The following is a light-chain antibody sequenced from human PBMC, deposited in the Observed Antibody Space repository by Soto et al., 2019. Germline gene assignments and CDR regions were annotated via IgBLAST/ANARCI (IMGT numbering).Light chain of an antibody. J-gene: IGLJ2*01. V-gene: IGLV1-44*01. CDR3: AAWDDSLNGVV. Sequence: QPVLTQPPSASGTPGQRVTISCSGSSSNIGSNTVNWYQQFPGTAPKLLIYTTNQRPSGVPDRFSGSKSGTSASLAISGLQSEDEADYYCAAWDDSLNGVVFGGGTKVTVL. CDR2: TTN. CDR1: SSNIGSNT.